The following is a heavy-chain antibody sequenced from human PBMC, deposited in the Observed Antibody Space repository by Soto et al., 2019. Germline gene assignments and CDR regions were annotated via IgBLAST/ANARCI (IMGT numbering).Heavy chain of an antibody. Sequence: QVQLQESGPGLVKPSQTLSLTCTVSGGSISSGGYYWSWIRQHPGKGLEWIGYIYYSGSTYYNPSLKSRVTISVDTSKNQFSLKLSSVTAADTAVYYCARLTDGGNTYYYGSGQSYYFDYWGQGTLVTVSS. D-gene: IGHD3-10*01. CDR3: ARLTDGGNTYYYGSGQSYYFDY. J-gene: IGHJ4*02. V-gene: IGHV4-31*03. CDR1: GGSISSGGYY. CDR2: IYYSGST.